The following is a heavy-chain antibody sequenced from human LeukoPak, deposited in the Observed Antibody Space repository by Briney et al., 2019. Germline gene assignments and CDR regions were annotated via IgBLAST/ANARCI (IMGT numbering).Heavy chain of an antibody. J-gene: IGHJ4*02. CDR2: ISSSSSTI. Sequence: GGSLRLSCAASGFTFSSYSMNWVRQAPGKGLEWVSYISSSSSTIYYADSVKGRFTISRDNAKNSLYLQMNSLRAEDTAVYYCARGPRRGDPGETLLRRGDCFDYWGQGTLVTVSS. D-gene: IGHD3-22*01. V-gene: IGHV3-48*04. CDR3: ARGPRRGDPGETLLRRGDCFDY. CDR1: GFTFSSYS.